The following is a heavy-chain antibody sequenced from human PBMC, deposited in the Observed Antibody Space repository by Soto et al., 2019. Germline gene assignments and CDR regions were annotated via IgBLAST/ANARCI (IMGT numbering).Heavy chain of an antibody. D-gene: IGHD4-17*01. CDR1: GGTFSSYT. Sequence: SVKVSCKASGGTFSSYTISWVRQAPGQGLEWMGRIIPILGIANYAQKFQGRVTITADRSTSTAYMELSSLRSEDTAVYYCARYGDYETIDYWGQGTLVTVSS. CDR2: IIPILGIA. CDR3: ARYGDYETIDY. V-gene: IGHV1-69*02. J-gene: IGHJ4*02.